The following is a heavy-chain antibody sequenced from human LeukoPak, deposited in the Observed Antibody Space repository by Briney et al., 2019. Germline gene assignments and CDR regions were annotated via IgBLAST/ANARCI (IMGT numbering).Heavy chain of an antibody. CDR2: IYYSGST. J-gene: IGHJ4*02. D-gene: IGHD6-13*01. V-gene: IGHV4-59*01. CDR3: ARVSYSSRWYYFDY. Sequence: SETLSLTCAVYGGSFSSYYWSWIRQPPGKGLEGIGYIYYSGSTNYNPSLKSRVTISVDTSKNQFSLKLNSMTAADTAVYYCARVSYSSRWYYFDYWGQGTLVTVPS. CDR1: GGSFSSYY.